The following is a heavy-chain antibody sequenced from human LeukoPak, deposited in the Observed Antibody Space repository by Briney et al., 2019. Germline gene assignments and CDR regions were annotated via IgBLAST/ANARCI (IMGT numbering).Heavy chain of an antibody. CDR3: ARFSITIFGVANFDY. Sequence: ASVNVSCTASGYTFTSYGISWVRQAPGQGLEWMGWISAYNGNTNYAQKLQGRVTMTTDTSTSTAYMELRSLRSDDTAVYYCARFSITIFGVANFDYWGQGTLVTVSS. V-gene: IGHV1-18*01. CDR1: GYTFTSYG. D-gene: IGHD3-3*01. CDR2: ISAYNGNT. J-gene: IGHJ4*02.